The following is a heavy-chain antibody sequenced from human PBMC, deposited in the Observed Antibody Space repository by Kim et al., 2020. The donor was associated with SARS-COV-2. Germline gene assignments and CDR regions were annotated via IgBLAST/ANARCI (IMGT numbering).Heavy chain of an antibody. J-gene: IGHJ5*02. CDR3: ARGLSSPILFWFDP. V-gene: IGHV4-59*01. CDR1: GGSISSYY. Sequence: SETLSLTCTVSGGSISSYYWSWIRQPPGKGLEWIGYIYYSGSTNYNPSLKSRVTISVDTSKNQFSLKLSSVTAADTAVYYCARGLSSPILFWFDPWGQGTLVTVSS. D-gene: IGHD6-13*01. CDR2: IYYSGST.